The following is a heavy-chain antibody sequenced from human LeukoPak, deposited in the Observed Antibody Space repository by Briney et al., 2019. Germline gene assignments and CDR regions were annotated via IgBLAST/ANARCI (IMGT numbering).Heavy chain of an antibody. CDR1: GYTFTNYG. J-gene: IGHJ4*02. D-gene: IGHD3-22*01. CDR2: ISAYNGYT. V-gene: IGHV1-18*01. CDR3: AKGVIVVVITSSFDY. Sequence: ASVKVSCKASGYTFTNYGISWVRQAPGQGLEWMGWISAYNGYTDYAQKLQFRVTMTTDTSTSTAYMELSSLRSEDTAVYYCAKGVIVVVITSSFDYWGQGTLVTVSS.